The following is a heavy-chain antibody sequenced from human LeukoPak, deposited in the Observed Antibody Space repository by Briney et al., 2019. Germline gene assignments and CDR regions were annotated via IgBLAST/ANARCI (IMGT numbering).Heavy chain of an antibody. CDR1: GFTFSSYS. J-gene: IGHJ4*02. CDR2: ISSGSRTI. D-gene: IGHD1-20*01. V-gene: IGHV3-48*01. Sequence: TGXSLRLSCAASGFTFSSYSMNWVRQAPGKGLEWVSYISSGSRTIYYADSVKGRFTMSRDNAKNSLYLQMNSLRAEDTAVYYCARESITGHRDFDYWGQGTLVTVSS. CDR3: ARESITGHRDFDY.